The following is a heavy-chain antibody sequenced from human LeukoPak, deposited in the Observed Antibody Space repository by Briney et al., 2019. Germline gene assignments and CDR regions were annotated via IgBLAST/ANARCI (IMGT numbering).Heavy chain of an antibody. CDR1: GFTFSSYG. Sequence: HGRSLRLSCAASGFTFSSYGMHWVRQAPGKGLEWVAVIYYDGSNKYLADSVKGRFTVSRDNSKNTVYLQMNSLRDEETAVYYYARDPGDYVVNGAFDIWGQGTMVTVSS. CDR2: IYYDGSNK. J-gene: IGHJ3*02. V-gene: IGHV3-33*01. D-gene: IGHD4-17*01. CDR3: ARDPGDYVVNGAFDI.